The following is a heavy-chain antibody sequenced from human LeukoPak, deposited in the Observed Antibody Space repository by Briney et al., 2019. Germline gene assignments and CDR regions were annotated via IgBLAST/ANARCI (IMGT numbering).Heavy chain of an antibody. J-gene: IGHJ3*02. D-gene: IGHD5-12*01. V-gene: IGHV3-11*04. CDR3: RSGPTRSDAFDT. CDR1: GFTFSDYY. Sequence: GGSLRLSCAASGFTFSDYYMSWIRQAPGKGLEWVSYISSSGSTIYYADSVKGRFTISRDNAKNSLYLQMNSLRAEDTAVYYCRSGPTRSDAFDTWGQGTMVTVSS. CDR2: ISSSGSTI.